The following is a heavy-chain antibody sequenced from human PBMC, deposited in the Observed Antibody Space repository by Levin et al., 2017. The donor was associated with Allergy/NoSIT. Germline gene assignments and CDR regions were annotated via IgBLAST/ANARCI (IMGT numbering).Heavy chain of an antibody. CDR3: ARGRAVAGSYYFDY. CDR2: INPYSGST. Sequence: ASVKVSCKASGYTFTSFFIHWVRQAPGQGLEWMAVINPYSGSTTYAQNFQGRVTMTRDTSTSTVYMDVSSLRSDDTAVYYCARGRAVAGSYYFDYWGQGILVTVSS. D-gene: IGHD6-19*01. V-gene: IGHV1-46*01. J-gene: IGHJ4*02. CDR1: GYTFTSFF.